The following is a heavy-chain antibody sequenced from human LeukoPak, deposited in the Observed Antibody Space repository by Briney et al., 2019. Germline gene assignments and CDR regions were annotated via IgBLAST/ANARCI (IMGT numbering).Heavy chain of an antibody. V-gene: IGHV3-23*01. CDR2: ISGSGGST. D-gene: IGHD5-12*01. CDR1: GFTLSSYA. J-gene: IGHJ4*02. CDR3: AKDRSPVEMATISDY. Sequence: GGSLRLSCAASGFTLSSYAMSWVRQAPGKGLEWVSAISGSGGSTYYADSVKGRFTISRDNSKNTLYLQMNSLRAEDTAVYYCAKDRSPVEMATISDYWGQGTLVTVSS.